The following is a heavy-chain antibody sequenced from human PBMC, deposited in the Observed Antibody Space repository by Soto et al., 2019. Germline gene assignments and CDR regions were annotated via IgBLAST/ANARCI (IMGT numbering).Heavy chain of an antibody. V-gene: IGHV4-39*07. Sequence: SETLSLTCTVSGGSISRSSYYWGWIRQPPGKGLEWIGSIYYSGSTYYNPSLKSRVTISVDTSKNQFSLKLSSVTAADTAVYYCARAAKAYCSSTSCYRGAFDIWGQGTMVTVSS. J-gene: IGHJ3*02. CDR3: ARAAKAYCSSTSCYRGAFDI. CDR2: IYYSGST. CDR1: GGSISRSSYY. D-gene: IGHD2-2*02.